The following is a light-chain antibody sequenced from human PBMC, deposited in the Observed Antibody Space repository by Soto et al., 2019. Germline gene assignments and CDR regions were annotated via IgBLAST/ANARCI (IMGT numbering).Light chain of an antibody. CDR1: QSVSRY. V-gene: IGKV3-11*01. J-gene: IGKJ5*01. Sequence: TISYMSIQSVSRYLAWYQQTSGQAHRLLIYDAYNRATGISARFSGSGSGKHLTLNIRSLEPEDSAVSSCPQPRQPPTEAPFAQGTRLEI. CDR2: DAY. CDR3: PQPRQPPTEAP.